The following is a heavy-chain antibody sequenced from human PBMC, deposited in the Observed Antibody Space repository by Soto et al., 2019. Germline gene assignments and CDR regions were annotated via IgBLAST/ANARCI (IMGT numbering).Heavy chain of an antibody. D-gene: IGHD6-19*01. CDR2: INAGNGNT. CDR3: ASDYGSNWRL. V-gene: IGHV1-3*01. CDR1: GFVSTNHN. Sequence: QALLVQSGAEVKMPGDSVQVSCKASGFVSTNHNFHWVRQAPGQSLEWMGRINAGNGNTQYAQNFQGRVTFTSDPSATTAFMELTNLRLEDRAMYYCASDYGSNWRLWGQGTLVSVSS. J-gene: IGHJ4*02.